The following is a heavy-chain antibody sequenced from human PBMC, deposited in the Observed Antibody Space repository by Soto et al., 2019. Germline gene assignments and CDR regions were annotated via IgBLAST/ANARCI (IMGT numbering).Heavy chain of an antibody. Sequence: SETLSLTCAVSGYSISSGYYWGWLRQPPGKGLEWIGSIYHGGRTNYNPSLKSRVTISVDTSKMQVSLKLSSVTAADTAVYFCARGTPSPLIVRSSRGPWFDPWGQGTLVTVSS. D-gene: IGHD2-15*01. CDR3: ARGTPSPLIVRSSRGPWFDP. CDR1: GYSISSGYY. J-gene: IGHJ5*02. V-gene: IGHV4-38-2*01. CDR2: IYHGGRT.